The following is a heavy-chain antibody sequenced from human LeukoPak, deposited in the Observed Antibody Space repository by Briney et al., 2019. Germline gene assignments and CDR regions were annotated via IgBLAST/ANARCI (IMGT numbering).Heavy chain of an antibody. CDR3: ARGGGRPESPYSD. CDR1: GGSISSYY. Sequence: SETLSLTCTVSGGSISSYYWSWIRQPPGKGLERIGYIYYSGSTNYNPSLKSRVTISVDTSKNQFSLKLSSVTAADTAVYYCARGGGRPESPYSDWGQGTLVIVSS. J-gene: IGHJ4*02. V-gene: IGHV4-59*01. D-gene: IGHD4-11*01. CDR2: IYYSGST.